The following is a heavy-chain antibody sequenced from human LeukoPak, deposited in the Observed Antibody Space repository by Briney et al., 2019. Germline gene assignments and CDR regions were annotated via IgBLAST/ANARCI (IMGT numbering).Heavy chain of an antibody. CDR2: LSYDGSDK. CDR1: RFIFSSYA. CDR3: ARGGSSWDFAFDI. J-gene: IGHJ3*02. D-gene: IGHD6-13*01. V-gene: IGHV3-30*04. Sequence: SGGSLRLSCAASRFIFSSYAMHWVRQAPGKGLEWVAVLSYDGSDKYYADSVKGRFLITSVNSSTTLYLQMNSVRTEDTAMYYCARGGSSWDFAFDIWGQGTMVTVSS.